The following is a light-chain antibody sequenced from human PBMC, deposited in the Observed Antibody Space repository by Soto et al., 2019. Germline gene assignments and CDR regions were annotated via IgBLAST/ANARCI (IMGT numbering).Light chain of an antibody. CDR2: HVS. CDR1: QSVVN. Sequence: EVVLTQSPATLSLSPGERATLSCRASQSVVNLAWYQHKRGQAPRLLIYHVSTRATGIPSRFSGSGSETDFTLTISSLEPEDFAVSYCQQYSSWLRSFGGGTKVEIK. J-gene: IGKJ4*01. CDR3: QQYSSWLRS. V-gene: IGKV3-11*01.